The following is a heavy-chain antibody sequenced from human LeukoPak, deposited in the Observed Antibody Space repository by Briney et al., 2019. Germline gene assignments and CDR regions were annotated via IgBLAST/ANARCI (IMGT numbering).Heavy chain of an antibody. V-gene: IGHV4-61*02. D-gene: IGHD2-15*01. Sequence: SQTLSLTCTVSGGSISSAIYYWSWIRQPAGKGLEWIGRIYTSGSTNYNPSLKSRVTISVDTSKNQFSLKLSSVTAADTAVYYCARNSCPSGSCYDNRGYFDYWGQGTLVTVSS. CDR2: IYTSGST. CDR1: GGSISSAIYY. CDR3: ARNSCPSGSCYDNRGYFDY. J-gene: IGHJ4*02.